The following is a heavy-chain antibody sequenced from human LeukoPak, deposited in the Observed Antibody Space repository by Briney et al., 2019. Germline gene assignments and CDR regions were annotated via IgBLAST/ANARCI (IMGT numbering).Heavy chain of an antibody. D-gene: IGHD4-17*01. CDR2: ISWNSGSI. CDR3: AKGHDYGDYVGGRFDP. V-gene: IGHV3-9*01. Sequence: GGSPRLSCAASGFTFDDYSMHWVRQAPGKGLEWVSGISWNSGSIGYADSVKGRFTISRDDAKNSLYLQMNSLRAEDTALYYCAKGHDYGDYVGGRFDPWGQGTLVTVSS. CDR1: GFTFDDYS. J-gene: IGHJ5*02.